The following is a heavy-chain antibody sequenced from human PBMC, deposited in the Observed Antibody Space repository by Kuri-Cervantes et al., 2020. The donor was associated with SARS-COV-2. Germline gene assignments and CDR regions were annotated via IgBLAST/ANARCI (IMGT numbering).Heavy chain of an antibody. J-gene: IGHJ4*02. CDR3: ARAPSGSPTDY. CDR2: ISSSGSTI. V-gene: IGHV3-11*04. Sequence: GGSLRLSCAASGFTFSDYYMSWIRQAPGKGLEWVSYISSSGSTIYYADSVKGRFTISRDNAKNTLYLQMNSLRVEDTAVYFCARAPSGSPTDYWGQGTLVTVSS. CDR1: GFTFSDYY. D-gene: IGHD1-26*01.